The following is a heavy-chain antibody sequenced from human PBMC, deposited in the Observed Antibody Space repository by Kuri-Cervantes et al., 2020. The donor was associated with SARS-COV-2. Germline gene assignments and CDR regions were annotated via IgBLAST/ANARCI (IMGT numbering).Heavy chain of an antibody. V-gene: IGHV3-38-3*01. D-gene: IGHD5-18*01. J-gene: IGHJ4*02. CDR1: GFTSSAYY. Sequence: GGSLRPSCAASGFTSSAYYLSGIRQAQGKGLEWVSYINGSNTYYADSRKGRFTISRDNSKNTLHLQMNSLRAEDTAVYYCTKGVYSYHVLPFDYWGQGTLVTVSS. CDR2: INGSNT. CDR3: TKGVYSYHVLPFDY.